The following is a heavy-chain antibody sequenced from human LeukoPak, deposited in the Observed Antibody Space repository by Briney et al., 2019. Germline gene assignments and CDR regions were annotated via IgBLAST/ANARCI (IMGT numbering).Heavy chain of an antibody. V-gene: IGHV4-31*03. D-gene: IGHD2-2*01. CDR1: GGSISSGGSY. J-gene: IGHJ6*02. CDR3: ARDRVCPDNYYYYGMDV. CDR2: VYYSGST. Sequence: PSETLSLTCTVSGGSISSGGSYWSWIRQHPGKGLEWIGYVYYSGSTYYNPSLKSRVTISVDTSKNQFSLKLSSVTAADTAVYYCARDRVCPDNYYYYGMDVWGQGTTVTVSS.